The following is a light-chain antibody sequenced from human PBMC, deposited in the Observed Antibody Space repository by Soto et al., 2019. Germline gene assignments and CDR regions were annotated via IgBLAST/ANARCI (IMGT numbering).Light chain of an antibody. J-gene: IGKJ1*01. Sequence: DIQMTQSPSTLSASVGDRVTITCRASQSISSRLAWYQQKPGKVPKLLIYKASSLESGGPSRFSGSGSGTEFTLTISSLQPDDFATYYCQQYDSYSWTFGQATKVEI. CDR1: QSISSR. CDR3: QQYDSYSWT. V-gene: IGKV1-5*03. CDR2: KAS.